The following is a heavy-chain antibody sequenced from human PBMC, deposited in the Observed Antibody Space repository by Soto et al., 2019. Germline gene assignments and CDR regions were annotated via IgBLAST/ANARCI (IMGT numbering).Heavy chain of an antibody. CDR2: INPNSGGT. CDR3: ARGYDILTGYYGGGYFNY. D-gene: IGHD3-9*01. J-gene: IGHJ4*02. Sequence: QVQLVQSGAEVKKPGASVKVSCKASGYTFTGYYMHWVRQAPGHGLEWTGWINPNSGGTNYAQKFQGWVTMTRDTTISTAYMEVSRLRSDDTAVYYCARGYDILTGYYGGGYFNYWGQGTLVTVSS. CDR1: GYTFTGYY. V-gene: IGHV1-2*04.